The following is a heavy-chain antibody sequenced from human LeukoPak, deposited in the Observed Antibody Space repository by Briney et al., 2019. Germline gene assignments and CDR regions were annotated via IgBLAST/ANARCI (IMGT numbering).Heavy chain of an antibody. Sequence: SETLSLTCTVSGGSISSGDYYWSWIRQPPGKGLEWIGYIYYSGSNYYNPSLKSRVTISVDTSKNQFSLKLSSVTAADTAVYYCARDKLWFGELKGFDPWGQGTLVTVSS. CDR3: ARDKLWFGELKGFDP. CDR2: IYYSGSN. V-gene: IGHV4-30-4*08. CDR1: GGSISSGDYY. D-gene: IGHD3-10*01. J-gene: IGHJ5*02.